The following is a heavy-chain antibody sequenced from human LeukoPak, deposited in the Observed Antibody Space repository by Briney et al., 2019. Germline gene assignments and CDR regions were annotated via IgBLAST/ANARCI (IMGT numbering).Heavy chain of an antibody. CDR3: ARVLNYYDSSGYYDS. V-gene: IGHV3-21*01. CDR1: GFPFSSCS. J-gene: IGHJ5*01. Sequence: GGSLRLSCAASGFPFSSCSMNWVRQAPGKGLEWVSSISSSSTYIYYADSVRGRFTISRDNAKNSLYLQMNSLSAEDTAVYYCARVLNYYDSSGYYDSWGQGTLVTVSS. CDR2: ISSSSTYI. D-gene: IGHD3-22*01.